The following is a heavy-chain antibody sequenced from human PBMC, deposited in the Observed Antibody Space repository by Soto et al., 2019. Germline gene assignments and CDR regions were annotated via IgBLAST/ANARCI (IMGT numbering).Heavy chain of an antibody. CDR2: IYYSGST. J-gene: IGHJ4*02. Sequence: SETLSLTCTVSGGSISSYYWSWIWQPPGKGLEWIGYIYYSGSTNYNPSLKSRVTISVDTSKNQFSLKLSPVTAADTAVYYCARSGKTGTQDYWGQGTLVTVSS. CDR1: GGSISSYY. CDR3: ARSGKTGTQDY. D-gene: IGHD1-7*01. V-gene: IGHV4-59*01.